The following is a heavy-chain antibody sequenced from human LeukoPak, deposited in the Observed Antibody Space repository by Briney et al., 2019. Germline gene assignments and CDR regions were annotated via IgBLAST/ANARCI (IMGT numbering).Heavy chain of an antibody. CDR1: GGSITSTNW. Sequence: SGTLSLTCGVSGGSITSTNWWSWVRQPPGQGLEWIGEVSLSGLTNYNPSLSSRVIMALDTSKNHLSLHLTSVTAADTAVYYCARGYGDCETYYYYGMDVWGQGTTVTVSS. CDR3: ARGYGDCETYYYYGMDV. J-gene: IGHJ6*02. CDR2: VSLSGLT. D-gene: IGHD4-17*01. V-gene: IGHV4-4*02.